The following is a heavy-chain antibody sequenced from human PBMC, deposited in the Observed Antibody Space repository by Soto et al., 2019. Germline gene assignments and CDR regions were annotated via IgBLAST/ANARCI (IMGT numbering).Heavy chain of an antibody. Sequence: PWGSLRLSCSASVFTFNRYGMSWVRQAPGKGLEWVSAISASGDSTYYADSVKGRLTISRDSSNNTLYLQMNSLRADDTALYYCVKLRLELLYLDSWGLGALVTVSS. CDR3: VKLRLELLYLDS. D-gene: IGHD1-7*01. CDR1: VFTFNRYG. V-gene: IGHV3-23*01. J-gene: IGHJ4*02. CDR2: ISASGDST.